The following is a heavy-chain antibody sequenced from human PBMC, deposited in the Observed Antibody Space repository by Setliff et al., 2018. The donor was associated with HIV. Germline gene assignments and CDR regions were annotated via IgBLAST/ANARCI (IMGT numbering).Heavy chain of an antibody. D-gene: IGHD3-10*01. Sequence: ASVKVSCKSSGYTFSQYGISWVRQAPGQGLEWMGWISTYNGQRNYAQKVQGRVTFNTDTSTSTAYMELRSLRSDDTAVYYCAREGVREPPSNTLYYGMDVWGQGTTVTVSS. V-gene: IGHV1-18*01. CDR2: ISTYNGQR. J-gene: IGHJ6*02. CDR3: AREGVREPPSNTLYYGMDV. CDR1: GYTFSQYG.